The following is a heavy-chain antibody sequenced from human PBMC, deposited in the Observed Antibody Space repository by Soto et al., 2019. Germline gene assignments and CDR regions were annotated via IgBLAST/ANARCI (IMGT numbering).Heavy chain of an antibody. CDR3: ARDESYDILTGYYTPQRFDY. D-gene: IGHD3-9*01. J-gene: IGHJ4*02. CDR2: IKQDGSEK. CDR1: GLTVWSYW. Sequence: GSLRLACAVSGLTVWSYWMSGVRKAPGRGLEWLANIKQDGSEKYYVDSVKGRFTISRDNAKNSLYLQMNSLRAEDTAVYYCARDESYDILTGYYTPQRFDYWGQGSLVTVYS. V-gene: IGHV3-7*01.